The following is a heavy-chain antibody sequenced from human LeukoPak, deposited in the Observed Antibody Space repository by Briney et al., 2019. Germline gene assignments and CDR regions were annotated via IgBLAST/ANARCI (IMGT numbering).Heavy chain of an antibody. D-gene: IGHD2-2*01. CDR3: AKDGPAASFDY. Sequence: GGSLRLSCAASGFTFSSYSMNWVRQAPGKGLEWVAVISYDGSNKYYADSVKGRFTISRDNSKKTLYLQMNSLRAEDTAVYYCAKDGPAASFDYWGQGTLVTVSS. J-gene: IGHJ4*02. CDR1: GFTFSSYS. CDR2: ISYDGSNK. V-gene: IGHV3-30*18.